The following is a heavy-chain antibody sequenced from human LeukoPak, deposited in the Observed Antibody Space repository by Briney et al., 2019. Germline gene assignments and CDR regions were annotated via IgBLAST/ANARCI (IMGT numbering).Heavy chain of an antibody. CDR1: GFTFSSYA. Sequence: SGGSLRLSCAASGFTFSSYAMSWVRQAPGKGLEWVSAISGSGGSTYYADSVKGRFTISRDNAKNSLYLQMNSQRAEDTAVYYCARDFNYYDSSGYYRFDYWGQGTLVTVSS. CDR2: ISGSGGST. CDR3: ARDFNYYDSSGYYRFDY. J-gene: IGHJ4*02. D-gene: IGHD3-22*01. V-gene: IGHV3-23*01.